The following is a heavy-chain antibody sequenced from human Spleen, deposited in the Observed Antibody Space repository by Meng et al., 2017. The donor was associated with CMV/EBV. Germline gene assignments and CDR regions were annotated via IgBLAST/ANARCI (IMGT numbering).Heavy chain of an antibody. J-gene: IGHJ4*02. CDR1: GYTFTSYY. V-gene: IGHV1-2*02. CDR3: AEIEWVGY. CDR2: INPNLGIT. Sequence: ASVKVSCKASGYTFTSYYMHWVRQAPGQGLEWMGCINPNLGITNYAQNFQGRVTMTRDTSISAAYMELSGLRSDDTAVYYCAEIEWVGYWGQGTPVTVSS. D-gene: IGHD6-19*01.